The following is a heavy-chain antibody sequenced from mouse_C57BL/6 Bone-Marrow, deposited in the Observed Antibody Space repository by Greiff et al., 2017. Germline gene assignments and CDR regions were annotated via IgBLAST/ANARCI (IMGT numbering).Heavy chain of an antibody. CDR3: ERLRYYGSRYAGY. CDR2: IYPRSGNT. V-gene: IGHV1-81*01. CDR1: GYTFTSYG. D-gene: IGHD1-1*01. J-gene: IGHJ2*01. Sequence: QVQLQQSGAELARPGASVKLSCKASGYTFTSYGISWVKQRTGQGLEWIGEIYPRSGNTYYNEKFKGKATLTADKSSSTAYMDLRSLTSEDSAVYFCERLRYYGSRYAGYWGQGTTLTVSS.